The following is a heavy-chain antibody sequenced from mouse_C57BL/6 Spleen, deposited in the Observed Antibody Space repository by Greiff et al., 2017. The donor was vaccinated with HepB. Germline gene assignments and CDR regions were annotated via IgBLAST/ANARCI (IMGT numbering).Heavy chain of an antibody. CDR2: IYPGNSDT. V-gene: IGHV1-5*01. Sequence: EVQLVESGTVLARPGASVKMSCKTSGYTFTSYWMHWVKQRPGQGLEWIGAIYPGNSDTSYNQKFKGKAKLTAVTSASTAYMELSSLTNEDSAVYYCTRVTTVVAEDYFDYWGQGTTLTVSS. CDR3: TRVTTVVAEDYFDY. CDR1: GYTFTSYW. J-gene: IGHJ2*01. D-gene: IGHD1-1*01.